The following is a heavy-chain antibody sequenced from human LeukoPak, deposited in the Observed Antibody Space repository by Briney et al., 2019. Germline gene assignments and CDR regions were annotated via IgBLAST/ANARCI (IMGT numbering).Heavy chain of an antibody. D-gene: IGHD2-2*01. CDR3: ARGSLSSARRGSYYFDY. Sequence: SETLSLTCAVSGVSISSGGYSWGWIRQPPGKGLEWIGYIYHSGSTYCNPSLKSRVTISVDRSKNQFSLKLSSVTAADTAVYYCARGSLSSARRGSYYFDYWGQGTLVTVSS. CDR1: GVSISSGGYS. V-gene: IGHV4-30-2*01. CDR2: IYHSGST. J-gene: IGHJ4*02.